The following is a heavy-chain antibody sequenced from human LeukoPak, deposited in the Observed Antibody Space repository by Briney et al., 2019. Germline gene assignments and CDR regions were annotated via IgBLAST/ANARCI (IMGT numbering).Heavy chain of an antibody. D-gene: IGHD1-7*01. V-gene: IGHV3-48*01. CDR3: ARSSRELGGYAPWELMPPFDY. CDR2: ISSSRSTI. J-gene: IGHJ4*02. Sequence: GGSLRLSCTASGFTFGDYAMSWVRQAPGKGLEWVSYISSSRSTIYYADSVKGRFTISRDNAKNSLYLQMNSLRAEDTAVYYCARSSRELGGYAPWELMPPFDYWGQGTLVTVSS. CDR1: GFTFGDYA.